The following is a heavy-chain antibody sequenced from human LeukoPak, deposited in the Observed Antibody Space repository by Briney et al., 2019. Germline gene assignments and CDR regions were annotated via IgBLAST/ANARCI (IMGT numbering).Heavy chain of an antibody. V-gene: IGHV3-21*01. Sequence: GGSLRLPCEASGSAFSRYGMNWVRQAPGKGLEWVAWICGSGGGTSYVDSVKGRFTISTDNAKNSLYLQMNSVRAEDTAVYYCAELGITMIGGVWGKGTTVTISS. CDR2: ICGSGGGT. CDR3: AELGITMIGGV. J-gene: IGHJ6*04. D-gene: IGHD3-10*02. CDR1: GSAFSRYG.